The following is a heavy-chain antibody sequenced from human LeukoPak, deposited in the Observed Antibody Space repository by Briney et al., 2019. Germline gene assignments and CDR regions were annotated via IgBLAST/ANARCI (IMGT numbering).Heavy chain of an antibody. Sequence: GGSLRLSCAASGFTFSSYGMHWVRQAPGKGLEWVAVIWYDGSNKYYADSVKGRFTISRDNSKNTLYLQMNSLRAEDTAVYYCAKYVTSDSIFDYWGQGTLVTVSS. D-gene: IGHD2-21*02. J-gene: IGHJ4*02. CDR3: AKYVTSDSIFDY. CDR2: IWYDGSNK. V-gene: IGHV3-33*06. CDR1: GFTFSSYG.